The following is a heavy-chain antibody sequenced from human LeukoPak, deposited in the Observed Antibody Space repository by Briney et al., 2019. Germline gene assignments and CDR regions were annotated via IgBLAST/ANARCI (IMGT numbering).Heavy chain of an antibody. Sequence: GGPLRLSCAASWFTFTSFAMLGVRQAPGKGLEGVSNINPSGDRTYYADSVTRRFTISIDNSKNTVYLQMNGLRAEDTAVYYCAKRPNWGFSDFWGQGTLVTDCS. J-gene: IGHJ4*02. CDR1: WFTFTSFA. D-gene: IGHD7-27*01. V-gene: IGHV3-23*01. CDR3: AKRPNWGFSDF. CDR2: INPSGDRT.